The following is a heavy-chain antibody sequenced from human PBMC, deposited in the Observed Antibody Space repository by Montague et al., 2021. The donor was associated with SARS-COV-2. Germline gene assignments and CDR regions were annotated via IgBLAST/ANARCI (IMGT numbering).Heavy chain of an antibody. CDR1: GYSITHAYY. D-gene: IGHD2-8*02. CDR2: IWHGGST. Sequence: SETLSLTCTVSGYSITHAYYWGWIRPPPGKGLEWFGNIWHGGSTYYNPSLKSRVTISVDTSNNQFSLKLTSVTAADTAVYYCARIGGWAGGFWGQGTLVTVSS. V-gene: IGHV4-38-2*02. CDR3: ARIGGWAGGF. J-gene: IGHJ4*02.